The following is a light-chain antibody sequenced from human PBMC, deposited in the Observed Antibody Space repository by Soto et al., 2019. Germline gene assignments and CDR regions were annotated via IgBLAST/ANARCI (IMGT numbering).Light chain of an antibody. CDR1: SSDVGGHNY. CDR3: SSYTSSSTPYV. J-gene: IGLJ1*01. V-gene: IGLV2-14*01. Sequence: QSALTQPASVSGSPGQSITISCTGTSSDVGGHNYVSWYQQHPGKAPKLMIYDVSNRPSGVSNRFSGSKSGNTASLTISGLQAEEEADYYCSSYTSSSTPYVFGTGTKLTVL. CDR2: DVS.